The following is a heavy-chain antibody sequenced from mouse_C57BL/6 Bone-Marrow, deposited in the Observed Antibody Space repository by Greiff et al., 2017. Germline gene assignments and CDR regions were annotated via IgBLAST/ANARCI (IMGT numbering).Heavy chain of an antibody. D-gene: IGHD1-1*01. Sequence: VQLQQSGAELARPGASVKLSCKAPGYTFTSYGISWVKQRTGQGLEWIGEIYPRSGNTYYNEKFKGKATLTADKSSSTAYMELRSLTSEDSAVYFCARGGVVATLYYFDYWGQGTTLTVSS. J-gene: IGHJ2*01. CDR2: IYPRSGNT. V-gene: IGHV1-81*01. CDR1: GYTFTSYG. CDR3: ARGGVVATLYYFDY.